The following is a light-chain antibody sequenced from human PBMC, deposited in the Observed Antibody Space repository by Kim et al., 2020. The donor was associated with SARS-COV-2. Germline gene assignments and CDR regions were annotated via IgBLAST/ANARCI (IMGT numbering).Light chain of an antibody. V-gene: IGKV1-39*01. CDR2: AAS. CDR3: QQSYNTPRT. J-gene: IGKJ1*01. CDR1: QNINNL. Sequence: ASVGDRVTVTCRASQNINNLLTWYQQKPGKAPEVLIYAASNLQSGVPSRFSGSGSGTDFTLTINSLQPEDFATYYCQQSYNTPRTFGQGTKVDIK.